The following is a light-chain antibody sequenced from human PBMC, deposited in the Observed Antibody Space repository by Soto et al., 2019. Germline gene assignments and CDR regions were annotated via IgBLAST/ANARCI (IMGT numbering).Light chain of an antibody. J-gene: IGLJ2*01. V-gene: IGLV2-14*03. CDR2: NVN. Sequence: HSVLTQPASVSGSPGQSSTISCTGTSSDVGGYNYVSWYQHHPGNAPKLMLYNVNARPSGVASRFSGSNSGNTASLTISGLHAEDYADYYCTSFTSNDTVLFGGGTKLTVL. CDR3: TSFTSNDTVL. CDR1: SSDVGGYNY.